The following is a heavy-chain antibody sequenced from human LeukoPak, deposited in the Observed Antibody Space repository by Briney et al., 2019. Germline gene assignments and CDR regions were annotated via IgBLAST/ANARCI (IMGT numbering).Heavy chain of an antibody. Sequence: PSETLSLTCTVSGGSISSSSYYWGWVRQAPGKGLEWVSAITGSRGRTYYADSVKGRFTISRDNSKNILYLQMNSLRGEDTAVYYCAKDPNGDYLGAFQFQRWGQGTLVTVSS. CDR1: GGSISSSSYY. D-gene: IGHD4-17*01. CDR3: AKDPNGDYLGAFQFQR. J-gene: IGHJ1*01. V-gene: IGHV3-23*01. CDR2: ITGSRGRT.